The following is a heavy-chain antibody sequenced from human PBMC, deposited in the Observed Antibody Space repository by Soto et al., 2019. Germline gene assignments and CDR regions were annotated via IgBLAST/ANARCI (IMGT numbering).Heavy chain of an antibody. J-gene: IGHJ4*02. CDR1: GFSLSRVS. V-gene: IGHV3-21*01. CDR3: ARVAY. CDR2: ISSASSET. Sequence: GSLRRSCEVSGFSLSRVSMNWVRQVPGKGLEWVASISSASSETWYADSVKGRLIISRDNSQNSLFLQMNTLRPEDSAIYYCARVAYWGPGTQVT.